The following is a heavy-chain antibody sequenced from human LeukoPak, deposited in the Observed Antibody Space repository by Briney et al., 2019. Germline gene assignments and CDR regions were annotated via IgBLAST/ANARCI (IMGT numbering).Heavy chain of an antibody. J-gene: IGHJ4*02. CDR3: ARGHGSGWYYFDY. CDR1: GFTFSSYE. CDR2: TSSSGSTI. V-gene: IGHV3-48*03. Sequence: GGSLRLSCAASGFTFSSYEMNWVRQAPGKGLEWVSYTSSSGSTIYYADSVKGRSTISRDNAKNSLYLQMNSLRAEDTAVYHCARGHGSGWYYFDYWGQGTLVTVSS. D-gene: IGHD6-19*01.